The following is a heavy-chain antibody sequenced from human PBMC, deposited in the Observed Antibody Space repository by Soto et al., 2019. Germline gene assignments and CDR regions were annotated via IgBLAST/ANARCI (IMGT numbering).Heavy chain of an antibody. D-gene: IGHD2-2*01. Sequence: QMQLQESGPELVKPSQTLSLICTVSGYSMTSGGYYWSWIRHLPGKGLEWIGYIYYSGGTQFNPSLKSRVSMSVDTSKNQFSLRLSSVTAADTAVYYCAILLGSHQHYYFGIDVWGQGTTVTVSS. CDR3: AILLGSHQHYYFGIDV. V-gene: IGHV4-31*03. CDR2: IYYSGGT. CDR1: GYSMTSGGYY. J-gene: IGHJ6*02.